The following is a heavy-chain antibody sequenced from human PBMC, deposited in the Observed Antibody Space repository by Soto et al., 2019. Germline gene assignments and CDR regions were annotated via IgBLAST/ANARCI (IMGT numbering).Heavy chain of an antibody. CDR2: IYYSGST. J-gene: IGHJ5*02. V-gene: IGHV4-59*01. CDR3: ASAPPRLEFDP. CDR1: GGSISSYY. Sequence: SETLSLTCTVSGGSISSYYWSWIRQPPGKGLEWIGYIYYSGSTNYNPSLKSRVTISVDTSKNQFSLKLSSVTAADTAVYYCASAPPRLEFDPWGQGSLVIVSS.